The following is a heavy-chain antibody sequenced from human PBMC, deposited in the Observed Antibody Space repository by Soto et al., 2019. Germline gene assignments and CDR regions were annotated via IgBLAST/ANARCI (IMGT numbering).Heavy chain of an antibody. D-gene: IGHD2-2*01. Sequence: QVQLVESGGGLVKPGGSLRLSCAASGFTFSDYFMAWIRQAPGKGLEWIAYISRNSRYTNFADSVRGRFTISRDNAKNSLYLQMNDLSAEDTAVYYCATNYQEPSDDASDVWGQGTMVTVSS. J-gene: IGHJ3*01. V-gene: IGHV3-11*06. CDR2: ISRNSRYT. CDR3: ATNYQEPSDDASDV. CDR1: GFTFSDYF.